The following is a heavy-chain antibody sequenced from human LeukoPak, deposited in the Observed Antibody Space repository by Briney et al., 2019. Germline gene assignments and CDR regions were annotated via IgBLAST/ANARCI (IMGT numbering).Heavy chain of an antibody. CDR3: ASFWMVPPP. J-gene: IGHJ5*02. Sequence: GGSLRLSCAASGFTLSSNYMSWVRQAPGKGLEWVSVIYPDATTYYPDCVKGRFTISRDNSKNTLHLQMNSLRAEDTAVYYCASFWMVPPPWGQGTLVTVSS. V-gene: IGHV3-53*01. CDR2: IYPDATT. CDR1: GFTLSSNY. D-gene: IGHD3-10*01.